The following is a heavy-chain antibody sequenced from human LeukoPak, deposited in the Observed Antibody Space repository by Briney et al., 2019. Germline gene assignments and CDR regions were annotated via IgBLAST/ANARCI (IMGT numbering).Heavy chain of an antibody. Sequence: SETLSLTCTVSGGSISSYYWSWIRQPPGKGLEWIGRIYTSGSTNYNPSLKSRVTISVDTSKNQFSLKLSSVTAADTAVYYCARVGINCSSTSCYRYYYYMDVWGKGTTVTVSS. CDR3: ARVGINCSSTSCYRYYYYMDV. CDR1: GGSISSYY. CDR2: IYTSGST. V-gene: IGHV4-4*08. J-gene: IGHJ6*03. D-gene: IGHD2-2*02.